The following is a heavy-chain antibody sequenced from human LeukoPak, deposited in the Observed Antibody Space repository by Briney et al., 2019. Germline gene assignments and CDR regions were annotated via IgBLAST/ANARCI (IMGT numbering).Heavy chain of an antibody. D-gene: IGHD3-16*01. CDR3: ARGLGPSLFRYYGMDV. Sequence: GGSLRPSCAASGFTFSSYSMNWVRQAPGKGLEWVSSISSSSSYIYYADSVKGRFTISRDNAKNSLYLQMNSLRAEDTAVYYCARGLGPSLFRYYGMDVWGQGTTVTVSS. CDR1: GFTFSSYS. J-gene: IGHJ6*02. CDR2: ISSSSSYI. V-gene: IGHV3-21*01.